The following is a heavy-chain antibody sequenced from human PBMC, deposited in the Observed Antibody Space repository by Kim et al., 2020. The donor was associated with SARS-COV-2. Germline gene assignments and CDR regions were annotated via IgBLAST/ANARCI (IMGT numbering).Heavy chain of an antibody. Sequence: GGSLRLSCAASGFTFSSYGMHWVRQAPGKGLEWVAVIWYDGSNKYYADSVKGRFTISRDNSKNTLYLQMNNLRAEDTAVYYCARDRGSYGYAEYFQHWGQGTLVTVSS. CDR2: IWYDGSNK. CDR3: ARDRGSYGYAEYFQH. CDR1: GFTFSSYG. J-gene: IGHJ1*01. D-gene: IGHD5-18*01. V-gene: IGHV3-33*01.